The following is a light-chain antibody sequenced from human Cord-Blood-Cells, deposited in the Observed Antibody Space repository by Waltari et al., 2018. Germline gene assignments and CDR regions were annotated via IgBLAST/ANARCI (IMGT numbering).Light chain of an antibody. V-gene: IGKV4-1*01. CDR1: QSVLSSSNNKNY. CDR3: QQYYSTPMYT. Sequence: DIVMHQSPDSLAVSLGARATINCKSSQSVLSSSNNKNYLAWYQQKLGQPPKLLIYWASTRESGVPDRFSGSVSGTDFTLTISSLQAEDVAVYYCQQYYSTPMYTFGQGTKLEIK. J-gene: IGKJ2*01. CDR2: WAS.